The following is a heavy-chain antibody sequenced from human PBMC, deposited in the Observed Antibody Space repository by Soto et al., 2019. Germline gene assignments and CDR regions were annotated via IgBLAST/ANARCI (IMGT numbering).Heavy chain of an antibody. CDR3: ARVSYSSSPRYYYYGMDV. CDR2: IYYSGST. Sequence: QVQLQESGPGLVKPSQTLSLTCTVSGGSISSGGYYWSWIRQHPGRGLEWIGYIYYSGSTYYNPSLQSRVTLSVDTSKNQFSLKLSSVTAADTAVYYCARVSYSSSPRYYYYGMDVWGQGTTVTVSS. V-gene: IGHV4-31*03. D-gene: IGHD6-6*01. CDR1: GGSISSGGYY. J-gene: IGHJ6*02.